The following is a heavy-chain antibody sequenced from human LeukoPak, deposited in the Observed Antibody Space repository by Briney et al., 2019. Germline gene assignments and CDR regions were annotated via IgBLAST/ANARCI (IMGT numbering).Heavy chain of an antibody. D-gene: IGHD3-3*01. CDR1: GGSISSGSYY. V-gene: IGHV4-61*02. J-gene: IGHJ4*02. Sequence: SQTLSLTCTVSGGSISSGSYYWSWIRQPAGKGLEWIGRIYTSGSTNYNPSLKSRVTISVDTSKNQFSLKLSSVTAADTAVYYCASGGPNLFDHWGQGTLVTVSS. CDR3: ASGGPNLFDH. CDR2: IYTSGST.